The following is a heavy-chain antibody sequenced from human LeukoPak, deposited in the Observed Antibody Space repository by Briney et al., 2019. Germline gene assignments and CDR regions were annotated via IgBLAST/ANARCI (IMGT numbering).Heavy chain of an antibody. J-gene: IGHJ4*02. V-gene: IGHV3-23*01. D-gene: IGHD2-2*02. CDR1: GFTFSSYA. CDR2: ISGSGGST. CDR3: AKGHCRGISCYSDY. Sequence: GGSLRLSCAASGFTFSSYAMSWVRQAPGKGLEWASGISGSGGSTYYADSVKGRFTISRDNSKNTLYLQMSSLRAEDTGVYYCAKGHCRGISCYSDYWGQGTLVTVSS.